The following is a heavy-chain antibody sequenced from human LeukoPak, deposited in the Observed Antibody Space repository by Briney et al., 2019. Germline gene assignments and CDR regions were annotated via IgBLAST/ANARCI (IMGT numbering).Heavy chain of an antibody. Sequence: PSETLSLTCAVYGESFSGYYWTWIRQAPGKGLEWIGAINHSGSSNYNPSLKSRVTISVDTSKNQFSLKLSSVTAADTAVYYCARPNHCSSTNCNDAFDIWGQGTMVTVSS. CDR1: GESFSGYY. D-gene: IGHD2-2*01. CDR3: ARPNHCSSTNCNDAFDI. CDR2: INHSGSS. J-gene: IGHJ3*02. V-gene: IGHV4-34*01.